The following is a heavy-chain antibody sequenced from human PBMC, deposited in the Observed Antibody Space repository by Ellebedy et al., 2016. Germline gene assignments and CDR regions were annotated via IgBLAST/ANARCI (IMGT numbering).Heavy chain of an antibody. D-gene: IGHD5-18*01. Sequence: GGSLRLSCAASGFNFDDYAIHWVRQGPGKGLEWVSGISWDSSNKGFADSVKGRFSISRDNAKKSLYLQMDSLRPEDTAYYFCVKDTEYSYGYDTYFDYWGRGTLVTVSS. CDR2: ISWDSSNK. J-gene: IGHJ4*02. CDR1: GFNFDDYA. V-gene: IGHV3-9*01. CDR3: VKDTEYSYGYDTYFDY.